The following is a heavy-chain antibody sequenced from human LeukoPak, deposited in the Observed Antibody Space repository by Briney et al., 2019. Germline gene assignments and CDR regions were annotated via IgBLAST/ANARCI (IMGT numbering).Heavy chain of an antibody. CDR1: GFTFSNAW. CDR2: IKSETDGGTT. Sequence: GGSLRLSCAASGFTFSNAWMSWVRQAPGKGLEWVGRIKSETDGGTTDYAAPVKGRFTISRDDSKNTLYLQMNSLKTEDTAVYDCTTRAYYYDSSGYPIIDYWGQGTLVTVSS. CDR3: TTRAYYYDSSGYPIIDY. J-gene: IGHJ4*02. V-gene: IGHV3-15*01. D-gene: IGHD3-22*01.